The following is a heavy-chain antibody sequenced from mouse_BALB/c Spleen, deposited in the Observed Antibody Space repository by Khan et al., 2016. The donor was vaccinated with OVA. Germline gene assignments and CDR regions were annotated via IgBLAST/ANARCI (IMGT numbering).Heavy chain of an antibody. CDR2: IWSDGNT. V-gene: IGHV2-3*01. D-gene: IGHD2-2*01. J-gene: IGHJ3*01. Sequence: QVQLKESGPGLVAPSQSLSITCTVSGSASTNYGVSWARQTPGKGLEWLGVIWSDGNTNYHSSLKSRLTITRDNSKSQVLLKLNSLPTDDTATYYCAIIFYGYDWFAYWGQGTLVTVSA. CDR3: AIIFYGYDWFAY. CDR1: GSASTNYG.